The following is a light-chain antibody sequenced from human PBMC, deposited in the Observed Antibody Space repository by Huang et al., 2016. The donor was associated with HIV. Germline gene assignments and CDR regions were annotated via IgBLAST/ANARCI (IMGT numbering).Light chain of an antibody. V-gene: IGKV2-28*01. CDR1: QSLLHSNGYNY. CDR2: LGS. CDR3: MQALQTPLVT. Sequence: DIVMTQSPLSLPVTPGEPASISCRSSQSLLHSNGYNYLDWYLQKPGQSPQLLIYLGSNRASGVPDRFSGSGSGTDFTLKISRVEAEDVGVYYCMQALQTPLVTFGGGTRVEI. J-gene: IGKJ4*01.